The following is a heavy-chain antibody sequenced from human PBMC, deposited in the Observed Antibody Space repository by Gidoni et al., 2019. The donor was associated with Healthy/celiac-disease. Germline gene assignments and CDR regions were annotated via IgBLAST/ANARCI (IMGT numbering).Heavy chain of an antibody. D-gene: IGHD3-10*01. CDR3: ATAKGTMVRGVRDDAFDI. CDR2: FDPEDGET. V-gene: IGHV1-24*01. Sequence: QVQLVQSGAEVKKPGASVKVSCKVSGYTLTALSMHWVRQAPGKGLEWMGGFDPEDGETIYAEKFQGRVTMTEDTSTDTAYMELSSLRSEDTAVYYCATAKGTMVRGVRDDAFDIWAKGQWSPSLQ. J-gene: IGHJ3*02. CDR1: GYTLTALS.